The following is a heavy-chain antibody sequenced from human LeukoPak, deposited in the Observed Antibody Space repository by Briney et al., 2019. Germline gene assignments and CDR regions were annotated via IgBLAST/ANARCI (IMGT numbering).Heavy chain of an antibody. CDR3: ARMGGVAGSDY. D-gene: IGHD6-19*01. CDR2: IIPIFGTA. V-gene: IGHV1-69*06. J-gene: IGHJ4*02. Sequence: PVKVSCKAFGGTLSSYSISWGGQAPRQRAGWMGGIIPIFGTANYAQKFQGRVTITADKSTSTAYMELSSLRSEDTAVYYCARMGGVAGSDYWGQGTLVTVSS. CDR1: GGTLSSYS.